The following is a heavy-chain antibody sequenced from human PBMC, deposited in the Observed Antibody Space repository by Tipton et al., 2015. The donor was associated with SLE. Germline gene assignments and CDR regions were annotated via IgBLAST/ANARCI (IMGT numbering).Heavy chain of an antibody. Sequence: GSLRLSCATFGFTFSSYGMSWVRQAPGKGLEWVSSITSSSDDMYYVDSVKGRFTISRDNAKNSLYLQMSSLRVEDTAVYYCARDETVVRGALMGYYYYMDVWGKGTTVTVSS. CDR3: ARDETVVRGALMGYYYYMDV. CDR2: ITSSSDDM. V-gene: IGHV3-21*01. CDR1: GFTFSSYG. D-gene: IGHD3-10*01. J-gene: IGHJ6*03.